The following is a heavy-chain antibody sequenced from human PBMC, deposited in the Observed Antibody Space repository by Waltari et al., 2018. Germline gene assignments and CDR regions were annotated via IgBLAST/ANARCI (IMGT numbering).Heavy chain of an antibody. CDR2: VSADGESK. V-gene: IGHV3-43*02. D-gene: IGHD3-10*01. J-gene: IGHJ4*02. CDR3: TKDLYGSGSPD. CDR1: GFNFGDFA. Sequence: EVQLMESGGGIVQPGGSLRLSCAGSGFNFGDFAMDWVRQAPGKGLEWVSLVSADGESKFYADSVKGRFTIFRDNDKNSLYLQMNRLRIEDTAFYYCTKDLYGSGSPDWGQGTLVTVSS.